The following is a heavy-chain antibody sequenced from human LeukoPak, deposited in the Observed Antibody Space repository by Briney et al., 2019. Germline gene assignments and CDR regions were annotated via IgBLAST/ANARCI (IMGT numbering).Heavy chain of an antibody. CDR2: ISYDGSKK. CDR3: ARDLSGWYTFDY. V-gene: IGHV3-30-3*01. Sequence: PGRSLRLSCAASGFXFRSYGMHWVRQAPGKGLEWVAAISYDGSKKYYADSVKGRFTISRDNSKNTLYVQMNSLRVEDTAVYYCARDLSGWYTFDYWGQGTLVTVSS. D-gene: IGHD6-19*01. J-gene: IGHJ4*02. CDR1: GFXFRSYG.